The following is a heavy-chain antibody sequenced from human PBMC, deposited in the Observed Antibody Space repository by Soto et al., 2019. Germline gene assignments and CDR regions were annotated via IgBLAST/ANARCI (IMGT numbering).Heavy chain of an antibody. CDR1: GFNFSSYV. V-gene: IGHV3-33*01. J-gene: IGHJ4*02. Sequence: QVQLVASGGGVVQPGRSLRLSCAASGFNFSSYVMHWVRQAPGKGLEWVAVIWYDGGNKYYADSVKGRFTISRDNSKNTRYLQMNSLRAEDTAVYYCARDGQWLTRDGIRSSSYFDYWGQGTLVTVSS. CDR2: IWYDGGNK. CDR3: ARDGQWLTRDGIRSSSYFDY. D-gene: IGHD6-19*01.